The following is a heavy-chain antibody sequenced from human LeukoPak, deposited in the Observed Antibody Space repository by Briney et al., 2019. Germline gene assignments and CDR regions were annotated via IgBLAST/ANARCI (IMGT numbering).Heavy chain of an antibody. Sequence: GASVKVSCKASGGTFSSYAISWVRQAPGQGLEWMGGIIPIFGTANYAQKFQGRVTITTDESTSTAYMELSSLRSEDTAVYYCASTMGSGWYAQHTKFDYWGQGTLVTVSS. CDR1: GGTFSSYA. V-gene: IGHV1-69*05. J-gene: IGHJ4*02. D-gene: IGHD6-19*01. CDR2: IIPIFGTA. CDR3: ASTMGSGWYAQHTKFDY.